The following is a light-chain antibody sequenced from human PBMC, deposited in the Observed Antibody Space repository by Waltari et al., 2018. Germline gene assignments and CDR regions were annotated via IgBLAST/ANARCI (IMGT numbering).Light chain of an antibody. CDR3: CSYAGSNSLV. CDR2: EVS. V-gene: IGLV2-8*01. Sequence: QSALTQPPSASGSPGQSVPISCTGTTSDVGNYNYVSWYQHPPGKAPKPMIYEVSKRPSGVPDRFSGSKSGNTASLTVSGLQAEDEADYYCCSYAGSNSLVFGGGTKLTVL. CDR1: TSDVGNYNY. J-gene: IGLJ2*01.